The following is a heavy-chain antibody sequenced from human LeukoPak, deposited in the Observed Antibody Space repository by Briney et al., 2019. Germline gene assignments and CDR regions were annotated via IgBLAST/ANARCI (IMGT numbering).Heavy chain of an antibody. Sequence: ASETLSLTCTVSGGSISSYYWSWIRQPAGKGLEWIGRIYTSGSTNYNPSLKSRVTMSVDTSKNQFSLKLSSVTAADTAVYYCARGKYYYDSSGYSGCPDYWGQGTLVTVSS. J-gene: IGHJ4*02. D-gene: IGHD3-22*01. CDR1: GGSISSYY. CDR2: IYTSGST. V-gene: IGHV4-4*07. CDR3: ARGKYYYDSSGYSGCPDY.